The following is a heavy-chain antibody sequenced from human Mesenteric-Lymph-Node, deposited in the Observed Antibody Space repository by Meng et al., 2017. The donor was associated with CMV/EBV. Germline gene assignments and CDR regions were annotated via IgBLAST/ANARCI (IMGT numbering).Heavy chain of an antibody. CDR2: ISAYKGNT. V-gene: IGHV1-18*01. CDR3: ARQLIPATSLDF. D-gene: IGHD2-2*01. CDR1: GYTFNNYG. Sequence: ASVKVSCKSSGYTFNNYGISWARQVPGQGLEWMAWISAYKGNTNYAQKFQDRITLTTETSTSTAYMELRSLRSDDTAVYYCARQLIPATSLDFWGQGTLVTVSS. J-gene: IGHJ4*02.